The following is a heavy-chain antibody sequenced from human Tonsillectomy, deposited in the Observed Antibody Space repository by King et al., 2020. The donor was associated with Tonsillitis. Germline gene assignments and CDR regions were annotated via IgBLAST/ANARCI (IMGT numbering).Heavy chain of an antibody. CDR2: IFYSGST. V-gene: IGHV4-59*01. CDR1: NDSISDYY. J-gene: IGHJ6*02. Sequence: QLQESGPGLVKPSETLSLYCSVSNDSISDYYWHWIRQSPGKGLEWIGYIFYSGSTSYNPSLKSRVSISLDTSKKQFSLRLSSVTAADTAVYYCAREYGYNPSYYYGMDVWARGPRSPSP. CDR3: AREYGYNPSYYYGMDV. D-gene: IGHD5-18*01.